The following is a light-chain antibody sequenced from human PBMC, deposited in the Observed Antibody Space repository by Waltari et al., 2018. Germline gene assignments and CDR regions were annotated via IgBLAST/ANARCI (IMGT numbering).Light chain of an antibody. CDR2: GAS. CDR1: QSVSSN. Sequence: EMVMTQSPATLSVSPGQRATLPCRASQSVSSNLAWYQQKPGQAPRLLIYGASTRATGIPARFSGSGSGTEFTLTISSLQSEDFAVYYCKQYNNWPPWTFGQGTKVEIK. V-gene: IGKV3-15*01. CDR3: KQYNNWPPWT. J-gene: IGKJ1*01.